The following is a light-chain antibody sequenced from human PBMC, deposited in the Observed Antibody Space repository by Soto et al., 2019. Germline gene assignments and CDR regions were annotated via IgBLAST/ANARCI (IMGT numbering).Light chain of an antibody. J-gene: IGKJ4*02. CDR1: QSVSSSY. V-gene: IGKV3-20*01. Sequence: EIVLTQSPGTLSLSPGERATLSCRASQSVSSSYLAWYQQKPGQAPRLLIYGASSRATGIPDRFSGSGSGTDFTLTISRVEPEDFAVYYCQQYGSSPGFGGGTKVEIK. CDR3: QQYGSSPG. CDR2: GAS.